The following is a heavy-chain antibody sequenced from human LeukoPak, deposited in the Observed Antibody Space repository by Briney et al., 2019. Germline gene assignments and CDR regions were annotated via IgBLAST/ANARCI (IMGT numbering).Heavy chain of an antibody. CDR3: AKDFRIGYSAHFDY. D-gene: IGHD2-21*01. CDR1: GFTFSSYV. CDR2: VIGSGGST. V-gene: IGHV3-23*01. Sequence: GGSLRLSCAASGFTFSSYVMSWVRQAPGKGLEWVSDVIGSGGSTSYADSVKGRFSISRDNSKNTLYLQMDSLRGEDTAVYYCAKDFRIGYSAHFDYWGQGALVTVSS. J-gene: IGHJ4*02.